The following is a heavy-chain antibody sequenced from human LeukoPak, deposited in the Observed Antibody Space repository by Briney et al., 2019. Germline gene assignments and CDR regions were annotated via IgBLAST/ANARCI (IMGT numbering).Heavy chain of an antibody. D-gene: IGHD3-22*01. V-gene: IGHV4-31*03. CDR3: ASFPYYYDSSGYYYEGDY. CDR2: IYYSGST. Sequence: PSQTLSLTCTVSGRSISRGGYYWSWIRQHPGKGLEWIGYIYYSGSTYYNPSLKSRVTISVDTSKNQFYLKLSSVTAADTAVYYCASFPYYYDSSGYYYEGDYWGQGTLVTVSS. CDR1: GRSISRGGYY. J-gene: IGHJ4*02.